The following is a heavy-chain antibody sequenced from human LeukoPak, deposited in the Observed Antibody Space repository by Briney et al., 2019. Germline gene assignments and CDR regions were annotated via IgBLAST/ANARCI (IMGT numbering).Heavy chain of an antibody. CDR3: ARLTKSSAYYKYHFDY. CDR2: MNPNSGNT. CDR1: GYTFTSYD. D-gene: IGHD3-22*01. V-gene: IGHV1-8*01. J-gene: IGHJ4*02. Sequence: ASVKVSCKTSGYTFTSYDNNWVRQAPGQGLEWMGWMNPNSGNTGYAQKFQGRVTMTRDTSMSTAYMELSSLRSEDTTVYYCARLTKSSAYYKYHFDYWGQGTLVTVSS.